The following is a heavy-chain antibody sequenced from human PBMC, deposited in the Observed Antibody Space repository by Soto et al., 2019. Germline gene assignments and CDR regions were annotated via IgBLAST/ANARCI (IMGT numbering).Heavy chain of an antibody. CDR3: ARETGSQSESGWSTRWFDP. Sequence: PSQTLSLTCVISGYSVSSNSAAWNWIRQSPSRGLEWLGRTYYRSKWSNDYALSVKSRITINPDTSKNQFSLQLNSVTPEDTAVYYCARETGSQSESGWSTRWFDPWGQGTLVTVSS. CDR2: TYYRSKWSN. CDR1: GYSVSSNSAA. J-gene: IGHJ5*02. D-gene: IGHD6-19*01. V-gene: IGHV6-1*01.